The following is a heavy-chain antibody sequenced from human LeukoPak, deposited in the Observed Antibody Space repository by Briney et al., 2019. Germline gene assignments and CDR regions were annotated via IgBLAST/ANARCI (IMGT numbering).Heavy chain of an antibody. Sequence: SETLSLTCTVSGDSISSYYWTWIRQPAGKGLEWIGRIYTSGSTNYSPSLKSRVTMSVDTSKNQVSLNVTYVTAADTAVYYCAREGATTRPLDYWGQGPLVTVSS. CDR2: IYTSGST. CDR1: GDSISSYY. D-gene: IGHD4-17*01. CDR3: AREGATTRPLDY. J-gene: IGHJ4*02. V-gene: IGHV4-4*07.